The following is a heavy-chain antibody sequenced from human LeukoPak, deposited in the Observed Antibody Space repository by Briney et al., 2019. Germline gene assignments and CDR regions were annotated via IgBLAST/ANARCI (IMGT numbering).Heavy chain of an antibody. CDR3: ARGFRSSGWKRYFQH. Sequence: PGGSLRLSCAASGFTVSSNYMSWVRQAPGKGLEWASVIYSGGSTYYADSVKGRFTISRDNSKNTLYLQMNSLRAEDTAVYYCARGFRSSGWKRYFQHWGQGTLVTVSS. CDR2: IYSGGST. D-gene: IGHD6-19*01. V-gene: IGHV3-53*01. CDR1: GFTVSSNY. J-gene: IGHJ1*01.